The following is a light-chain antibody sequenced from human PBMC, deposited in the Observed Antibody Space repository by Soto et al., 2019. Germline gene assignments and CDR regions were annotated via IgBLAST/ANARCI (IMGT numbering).Light chain of an antibody. Sequence: EIVMTQSPATLSVSPGERATLSCRASQSVSSKLAWYQQKPGQAPRLLIYAASTRATGIPARFSGSGSGTEFTLTITSLEPEDCAAYYCQQRSNWPPTFGGGTKVEIK. V-gene: IGKV3-15*01. CDR1: QSVSSK. J-gene: IGKJ4*01. CDR2: AAS. CDR3: QQRSNWPPT.